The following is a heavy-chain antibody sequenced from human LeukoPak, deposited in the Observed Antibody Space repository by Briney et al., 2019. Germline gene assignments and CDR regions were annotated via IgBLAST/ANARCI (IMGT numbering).Heavy chain of an antibody. CDR2: ISSSSSYI. J-gene: IGHJ4*02. CDR1: GFTFSSYE. CDR3: ARGSSGYSYGALWY. D-gene: IGHD5-18*01. Sequence: TGGSLRLSCAAFGFTFSSYEMNWVRQAPGKGLEWVSSISSSSSYIYYADSVKGRFTISRDNAKNSLYLQMNSLRAEDTAVYYCARGSSGYSYGALWYWGQGTLVTVSS. V-gene: IGHV3-21*01.